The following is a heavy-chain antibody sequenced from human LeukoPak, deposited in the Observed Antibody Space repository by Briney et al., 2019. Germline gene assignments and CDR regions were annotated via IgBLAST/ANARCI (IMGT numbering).Heavy chain of an antibody. D-gene: IGHD4-17*01. CDR1: GGPISSYY. CDR3: ARQVRTKVHFDP. Sequence: PSETLSLTCTVSGGPISSYYWSWIRQPPGKGLEWIGYIYYSGSTNYNPSLKSRVTISIDTSKNQFSLKLSSVTAADTAVYFCARQVRTKVHFDPWGQGTMVTVSS. V-gene: IGHV4-59*01. J-gene: IGHJ5*02. CDR2: IYYSGST.